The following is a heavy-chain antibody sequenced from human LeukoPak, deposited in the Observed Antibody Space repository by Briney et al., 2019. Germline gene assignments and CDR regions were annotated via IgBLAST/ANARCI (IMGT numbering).Heavy chain of an antibody. CDR2: ISGSGGST. Sequence: GGSLRLSCAASGFTFSSYAMSWVRQAPGKGLEWVSAISGSGGSTYYADSVKGRFTISRDNSKNTLYLQMNSLRAEDTAVYYCASAQNYYDSSGYYYGFDYWGQGTLVTVSS. CDR1: GFTFSSYA. D-gene: IGHD3-22*01. J-gene: IGHJ4*02. CDR3: ASAQNYYDSSGYYYGFDY. V-gene: IGHV3-23*01.